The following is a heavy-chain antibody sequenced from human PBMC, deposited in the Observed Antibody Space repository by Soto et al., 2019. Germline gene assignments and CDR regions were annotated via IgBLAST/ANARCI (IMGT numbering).Heavy chain of an antibody. CDR3: ARTGRITIFGVEYYFDY. CDR1: GGSISSSSYY. J-gene: IGHJ4*02. Sequence: SETLSLTCTVSGGSISSSSYYWGWIRQPPGKGLEWIGSIYYSGSTYYNPSLKSRVTISVDTSKNQFSLKLSSVTAADTAVYYCARTGRITIFGVEYYFDYWGQGTLVTVSS. D-gene: IGHD3-3*01. CDR2: IYYSGST. V-gene: IGHV4-39*01.